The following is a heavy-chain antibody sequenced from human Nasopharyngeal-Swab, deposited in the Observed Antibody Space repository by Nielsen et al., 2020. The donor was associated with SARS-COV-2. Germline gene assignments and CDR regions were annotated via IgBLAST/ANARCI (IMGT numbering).Heavy chain of an antibody. V-gene: IGHV4-59*11. CDR3: ARILTIFGVVASYYFDY. CDR2: ISSSGST. J-gene: IGHJ4*02. D-gene: IGHD3-3*01. CDR1: GDSINSHF. Sequence: SETLSLTCTVSGDSINSHFWSWIRQPPGKGLDWIGYISSSGSTNYNPSLKSRVTISVDTSKNQFSLKLSSVTAADTAVYYCARILTIFGVVASYYFDYWGQGTLVTVSS.